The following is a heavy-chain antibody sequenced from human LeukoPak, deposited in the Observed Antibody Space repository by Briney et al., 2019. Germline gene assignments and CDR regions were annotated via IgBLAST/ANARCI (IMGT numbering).Heavy chain of an antibody. J-gene: IGHJ4*02. Sequence: PSETLSLTCTVSGGSISSYYWGWIRQTPGKGLEWIGYMSYSGSTNYNPSLKSRVTISVDTSKNHFYLKLSSVTAADTAVYYCARIVGASWGNYFDYWGQGTLVTVSS. CDR1: GGSISSYY. V-gene: IGHV4-59*01. D-gene: IGHD1-26*01. CDR2: MSYSGST. CDR3: ARIVGASWGNYFDY.